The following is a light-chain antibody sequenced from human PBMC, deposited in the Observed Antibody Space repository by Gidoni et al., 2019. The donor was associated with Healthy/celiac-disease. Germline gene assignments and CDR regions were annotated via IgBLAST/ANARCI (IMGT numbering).Light chain of an antibody. CDR1: SSEVGGYNY. CDR2: DVS. V-gene: IGLV2-14*01. J-gene: IGLJ3*02. Sequence: QSALTQPAAVSGSPGQSITISCTGTSSEVGGYNYVSWYQQHPGKAPKLMIYDVSNRPSGVSNRFSGSKSGNTASLSISGLQAEDEADYYCSSYTSSSTRVFGVGTKLTVL. CDR3: SSYTSSSTRV.